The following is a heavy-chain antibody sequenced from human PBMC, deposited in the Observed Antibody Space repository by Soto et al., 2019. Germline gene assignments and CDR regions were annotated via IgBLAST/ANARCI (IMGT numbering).Heavy chain of an antibody. J-gene: IGHJ5*02. Sequence: SETLSLTCTVSGGSISSSSYYWGWIRQPPGKGLEWIGSIYYSGGTYYNPSLKSRVTISVDTSKNQFSLKLSSVTAADTAVYYCASPKIAFYNWFDPWGQGTLVT. D-gene: IGHD3-3*02. CDR1: GGSISSSSYY. CDR3: ASPKIAFYNWFDP. V-gene: IGHV4-39*01. CDR2: IYYSGGT.